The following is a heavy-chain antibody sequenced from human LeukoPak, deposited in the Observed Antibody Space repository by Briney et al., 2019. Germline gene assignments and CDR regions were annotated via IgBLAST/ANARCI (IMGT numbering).Heavy chain of an antibody. Sequence: SGPALVKPTQTLTLTCTFSGFSLSTSGMCVSWIRQPPGKALERLARIDWDDDKYYSTSPKTRLTISKDTSKNQVVLTMTNMDPVDTATYYCARTARYSSSWPPNYYYYMDVWGKGTTVTVSS. CDR3: ARTARYSSSWPPNYYYYMDV. CDR2: IDWDDDK. CDR1: GFSLSTSGMC. V-gene: IGHV2-70*11. J-gene: IGHJ6*03. D-gene: IGHD6-13*01.